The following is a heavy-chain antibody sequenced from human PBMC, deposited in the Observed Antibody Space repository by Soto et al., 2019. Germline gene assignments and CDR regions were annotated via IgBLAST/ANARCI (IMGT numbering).Heavy chain of an antibody. CDR3: ARDPSHSSSLGWFDP. CDR2: IYSGESK. D-gene: IGHD6-6*01. J-gene: IGHJ5*02. CDR1: GWTVISNY. V-gene: IGHV3-53*01. Sequence: GFLRLSCACSGWTVISNYMRWVRHSPGKGLEWVSVIYSGESKLYAASVKGRFTISRENFKNTLYLKMNSLRADDTAVYYCARDPSHSSSLGWFDPWGQGALVTVSS.